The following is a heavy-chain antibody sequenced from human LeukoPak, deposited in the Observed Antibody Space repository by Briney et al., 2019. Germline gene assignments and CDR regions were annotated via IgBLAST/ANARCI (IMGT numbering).Heavy chain of an antibody. J-gene: IGHJ5*02. CDR3: ARGAAIVVVPAAKDNWFDP. V-gene: IGHV1-2*02. CDR2: INPNSGGT. D-gene: IGHD2-2*01. CDR1: AYTFTDYF. Sequence: ASVKVSCKASAYTFTDYFMYWVRQAPGQGLEWMGWINPNSGGTDYAQNFQGRVTMTRDMSINTAYMELRGLRADDTAVYYCARGAAIVVVPAAKDNWFDPWGQGTLVTVSS.